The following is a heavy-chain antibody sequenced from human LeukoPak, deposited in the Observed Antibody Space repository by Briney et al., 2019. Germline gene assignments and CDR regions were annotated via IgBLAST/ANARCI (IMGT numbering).Heavy chain of an antibody. CDR2: INHSGST. J-gene: IGHJ3*02. CDR1: GGSISTSNYY. V-gene: IGHV4-39*07. D-gene: IGHD6-6*01. CDR3: ARGFPKYSSSAPRAFDI. Sequence: SETLSLTCTVSGGSISTSNYYWGWIRQPPGKGLEWIGEINHSGSTNYNPSLKSRVTISVDTSKNQFSLKLSSVTAADTAVYYCARGFPKYSSSAPRAFDIWGQGTMVTVSS.